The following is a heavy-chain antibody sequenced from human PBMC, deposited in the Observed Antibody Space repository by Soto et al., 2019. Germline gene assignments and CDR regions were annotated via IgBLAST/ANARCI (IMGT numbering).Heavy chain of an antibody. Sequence: PSETLSLTCTVSGGSISSGGYYWSWIRQHPGKGLEWIGYIYYSGSTYYNPSLKSRVTISVDTSKNQFSLNLNSVTAADTAVYYCARDDYGGHFDIWGQGTLVTVSS. CDR1: GGSISSGGYY. J-gene: IGHJ4*02. D-gene: IGHD4-17*01. CDR2: IYYSGST. CDR3: ARDDYGGHFDI. V-gene: IGHV4-31*03.